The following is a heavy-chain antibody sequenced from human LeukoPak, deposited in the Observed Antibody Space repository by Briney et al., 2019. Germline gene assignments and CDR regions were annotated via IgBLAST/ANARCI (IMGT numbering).Heavy chain of an antibody. CDR2: IYYSGNS. CDR3: ARGYYDFFGSSYYYYLDV. V-gene: IGHV4-59*11. D-gene: IGHD3-3*01. Sequence: SETLSLTCTVPGGSISSHYWSWIRQPPGKGLEWIGYIYYSGNSKYNPSLKSRVTISVDTSKNQFSLKLSSVTAADTAVYYRARGYYDFFGSSYYYYLDVWGKGTTVTVSS. CDR1: GGSISSHY. J-gene: IGHJ6*03.